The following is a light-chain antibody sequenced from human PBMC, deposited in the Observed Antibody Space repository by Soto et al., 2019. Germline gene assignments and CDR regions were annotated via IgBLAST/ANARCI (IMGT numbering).Light chain of an antibody. V-gene: IGLV1-44*01. J-gene: IGLJ3*02. CDR3: AAWDGSLNGWL. CDR1: SSNIGSNT. CDR2: SNV. Sequence: QSVLTQAPSVSGTPGQRVTISCSGSSSNIGSNTVSWYQQVPGTAPKVLIYSNVQRPSGVPDRFSGSKSGTSASLAIGGLQSEDEADYYCAAWDGSLNGWLFGGGTKLTVL.